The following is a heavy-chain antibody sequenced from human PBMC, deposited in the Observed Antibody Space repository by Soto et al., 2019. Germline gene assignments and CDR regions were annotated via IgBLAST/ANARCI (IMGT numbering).Heavy chain of an antibody. CDR1: GFTFSSYW. J-gene: IGHJ4*02. CDR2: INSDGSST. D-gene: IGHD2-15*01. CDR3: VRTSLVVAAAARADY. Sequence: EVQLVESGGGLVQPGGSLRLSCAASGFTFSSYWMHWVRQAPGKGLVWVSRINSDGSSTSYADSVKGRFTISRDNAKNTLYLQMNSLRAEDTAVYYCVRTSLVVAAAARADYWGQGTQVTVSS. V-gene: IGHV3-74*01.